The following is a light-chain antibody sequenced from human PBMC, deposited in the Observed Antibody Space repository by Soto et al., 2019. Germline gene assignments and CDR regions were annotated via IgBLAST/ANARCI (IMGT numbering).Light chain of an antibody. CDR2: GAS. J-gene: IGKJ5*01. V-gene: IGKV3-15*01. CDR1: QSVSSN. Sequence: EIVMTQSPATLSVSPGERATLSCRASQSVSSNLAWYQQKPGQAPRLLIYGASTRATGIPVRFSGSGFGTEFTLTISSLQSEDFAVYYCQQRSNWLITFGQGTRLEI. CDR3: QQRSNWLIT.